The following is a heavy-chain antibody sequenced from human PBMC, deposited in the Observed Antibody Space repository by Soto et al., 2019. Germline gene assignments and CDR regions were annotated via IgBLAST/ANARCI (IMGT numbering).Heavy chain of an antibody. CDR3: AKAIHIVVVPAAIADGMDV. D-gene: IGHD2-2*02. CDR1: GFTFSSYG. CDR2: ISYDGSNK. V-gene: IGHV3-30*18. Sequence: QVQLVESGGGVVQPGRSLRLSCAASGFTFSSYGMHWVRQAPGKGLEWVAVISYDGSNKYYVDSVKGRFTISRDNSKNTLYLQMNSLRAEDTAVYYCAKAIHIVVVPAAIADGMDVWGQGTTVTVSS. J-gene: IGHJ6*02.